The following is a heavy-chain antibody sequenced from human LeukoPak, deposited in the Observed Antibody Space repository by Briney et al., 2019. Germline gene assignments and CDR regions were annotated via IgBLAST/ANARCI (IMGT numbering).Heavy chain of an antibody. D-gene: IGHD6-19*01. CDR1: GGSFSGYY. J-gene: IGHJ4*02. CDR3: ATLTHSSGWTPDY. V-gene: IGHV4-34*01. Sequence: SETLSLTCAVYGGSFSGYYWSWIRQPPGKGLEWIGEINHSGSTNYNPSLKSRVTISVDTSKNQFSLKLSSVTAADTAVCYCATLTHSSGWTPDYWGQGTLVTVSS. CDR2: INHSGST.